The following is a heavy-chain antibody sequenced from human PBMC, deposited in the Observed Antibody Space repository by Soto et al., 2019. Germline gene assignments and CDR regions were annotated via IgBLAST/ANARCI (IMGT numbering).Heavy chain of an antibody. J-gene: IGHJ6*02. CDR2: INPSGGST. Sequence: QVQLVQSGAEVKKPGASVKVSCKASGYTFTSYYMHWVRQAPGQGLEWMGIINPSGGSTSYAQKCQGRVTMTRDTSTSTVYMELSSLRSEDTAVYYCARDLYEYDFWSGYYRYYGMDVWGQGTTVTVSS. D-gene: IGHD3-3*01. CDR3: ARDLYEYDFWSGYYRYYGMDV. V-gene: IGHV1-46*01. CDR1: GYTFTSYY.